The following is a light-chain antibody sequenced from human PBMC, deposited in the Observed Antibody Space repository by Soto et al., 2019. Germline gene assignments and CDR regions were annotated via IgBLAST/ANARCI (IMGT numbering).Light chain of an antibody. CDR1: SSDVGSYNY. CDR3: RSYTTSSTHVV. CDR2: DVS. J-gene: IGLJ2*01. V-gene: IGLV2-14*01. Sequence: QSALTQPASVSGSPGQSITISCTGTSSDVGSYNYVSWYQQYPGKAPKLMIYDVSNQPSGVSYRFSGSKSGNTASLTISGRHDEDEADYYSRSYTTSSTHVVFGGGTKLTVL.